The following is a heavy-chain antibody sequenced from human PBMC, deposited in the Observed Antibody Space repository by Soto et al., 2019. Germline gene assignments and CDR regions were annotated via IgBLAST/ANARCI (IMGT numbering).Heavy chain of an antibody. J-gene: IGHJ4*02. V-gene: IGHV4-31*03. CDR3: AGEYHFWSGSHWAFHY. CDR1: GDSISSGGYY. CDR2: IYYSGST. Sequence: QVQLQESGPGLVNPSQTLSLTCTVSGDSISSGGYYWSWIRQHPGKGLEWIGYIYYSGSTYYNPSLKSRVTISVDTSKNQFSLKLSSVTAADTAMYYCAGEYHFWSGSHWAFHYWGQGTLVTVSS. D-gene: IGHD3-3*01.